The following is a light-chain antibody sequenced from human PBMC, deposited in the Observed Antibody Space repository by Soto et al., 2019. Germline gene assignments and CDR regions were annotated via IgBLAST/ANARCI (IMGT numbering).Light chain of an antibody. V-gene: IGLV2-14*01. J-gene: IGLJ1*01. CDR3: SSYTSSSTLL. CDR1: SSDVGGYNY. Sequence: QSALTQPASVSGSPGQSITISCIGTSSDVGGYNYVSWYQQYQGKAPKLMIYDVSNRPSGVSNRFSGSKSGNTASLTISGLQAEDAADYYCSSYTSSSTLLFGTGTKLTVL. CDR2: DVS.